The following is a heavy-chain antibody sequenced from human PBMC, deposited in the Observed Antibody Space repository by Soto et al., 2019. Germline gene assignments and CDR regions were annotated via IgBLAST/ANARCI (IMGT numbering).Heavy chain of an antibody. CDR2: ISSTGSNQ. J-gene: IGHJ4*02. V-gene: IGHV3-30*18. CDR1: GFTFTSHG. D-gene: IGHD6-19*01. Sequence: GGSLRLSCAASGFTFTSHGMHWVRQAPGKGLDWVAAISSTGSNQYYADSVKGRFTISRSDSTNTLYLEMKSLRVEDTAIYYCAKVSASTSGWYGSGWRTFGSWGQGTLVTVSP. CDR3: AKVSASTSGWYGSGWRTFGS.